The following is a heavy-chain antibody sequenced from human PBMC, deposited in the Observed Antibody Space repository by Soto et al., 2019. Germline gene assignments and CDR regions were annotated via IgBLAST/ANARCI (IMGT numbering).Heavy chain of an antibody. D-gene: IGHD3-22*01. Sequence: SGPTLVNPTQTLTLTCTFSGFSLSTSGMRVSWIRQPPGKALEWLARIDWDDDKFYSTSLKTRLTISKDTSKNQVVLTMTNMGPVDTATYYCARTQDSSGYLTFDYWGQGTLVTVSS. V-gene: IGHV2-70*04. CDR2: IDWDDDK. CDR1: GFSLSTSGMR. CDR3: ARTQDSSGYLTFDY. J-gene: IGHJ4*02.